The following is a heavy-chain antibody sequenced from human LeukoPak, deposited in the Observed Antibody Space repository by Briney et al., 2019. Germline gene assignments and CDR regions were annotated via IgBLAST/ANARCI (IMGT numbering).Heavy chain of an antibody. J-gene: IGHJ4*02. CDR1: GYTFTSYD. Sequence: ASVKVSCKASGYTFTSYDINWVRQATGQGLEWMGWMNPNSGITGYAQKFQGRVTMTRDTSLSTAYLELSSLKSEDKAVYYFARGLFSYVSNGRTPYDSWGQGTLSPSPQ. D-gene: IGHD3-22*01. V-gene: IGHV1-8*01. CDR2: MNPNSGIT. CDR3: ARGLFSYVSNGRTPYDS.